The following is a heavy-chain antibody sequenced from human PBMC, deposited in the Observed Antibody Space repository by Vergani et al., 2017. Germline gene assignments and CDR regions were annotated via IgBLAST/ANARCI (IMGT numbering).Heavy chain of an antibody. D-gene: IGHD2-2*01. CDR1: GGSISSGHYY. CDR3: ARETCSSTSCLYLGVAFDI. V-gene: IGHV4-30-4*01. CDR2: IYYSGST. Sequence: QVQLQESVPGLVKPSQTLSLTCTVSGGSISSGHYYCSWVRRPPGKGLEWIGHIYYSGSTYYKSSLKSRVTISVDTSNNQFSLKLSSVTAADTAVYYCARETCSSTSCLYLGVAFDIWGQGTMVTVSS. J-gene: IGHJ3*02.